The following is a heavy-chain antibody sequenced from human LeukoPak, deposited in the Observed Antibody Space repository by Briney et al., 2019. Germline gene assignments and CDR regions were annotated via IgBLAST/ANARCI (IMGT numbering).Heavy chain of an antibody. J-gene: IGHJ1*01. CDR1: GFTFSSYG. CDR2: IRYDGSNK. V-gene: IGHV3-30*02. D-gene: IGHD4-17*01. Sequence: PGGSLRLSCAASGFTFSSYGMHWVRQAPGKGLEWVAFIRYDGSNKYYADSVKGRFTISRDNSKNTLYLQMNSLRAEDTAVYYCAKAPSDFTVTSAEYFQRWGQGTLVTVSS. CDR3: AKAPSDFTVTSAEYFQR.